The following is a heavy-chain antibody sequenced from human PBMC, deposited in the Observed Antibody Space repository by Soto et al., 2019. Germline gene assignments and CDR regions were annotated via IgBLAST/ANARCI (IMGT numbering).Heavy chain of an antibody. J-gene: IGHJ6*02. CDR2: IKSKTDGGTT. D-gene: IGHD5-18*01. V-gene: IGHV3-15*01. CDR3: TIRWIQLWLNYYGRDV. CDR1: GFTFSNAW. Sequence: EVQLVESGGGLVKPGGSLRLSCAASGFTFSNAWMSWVRQAPGKGLEWVGRIKSKTDGGTTDYAAPVKGRFTISRDDSKNTLYLQMNSLKTEDTAVYYCTIRWIQLWLNYYGRDVWGQGTTVTVSS.